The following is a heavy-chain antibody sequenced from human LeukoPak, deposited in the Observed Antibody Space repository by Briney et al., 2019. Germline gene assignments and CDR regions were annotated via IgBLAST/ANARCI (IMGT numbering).Heavy chain of an antibody. J-gene: IGHJ3*02. CDR2: ITSSGDRM. Sequence: PGGSLRLSCAASGFTFGSYAMTWVRQAPEQGLEWVPTITSSGDRMFYADSVKGRFTISRDNSKNTLYLQVNSLRAGDTALYYCAKGALYGSGSYYTAFDIWGQGTMVTVSS. CDR1: GFTFGSYA. V-gene: IGHV3-23*01. D-gene: IGHD3-10*01. CDR3: AKGALYGSGSYYTAFDI.